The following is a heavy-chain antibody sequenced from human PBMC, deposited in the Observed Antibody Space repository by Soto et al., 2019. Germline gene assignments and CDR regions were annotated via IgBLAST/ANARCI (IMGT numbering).Heavy chain of an antibody. J-gene: IGHJ4*02. CDR1: GGSIRSGGYY. CDR3: ARRVPIAGRFDY. Sequence: SETLSLTCTVSGGSIRSGGYYWSWIRQHPGKGLEWIGYISYSGTTYYNPSLESRVTISADTSKNRFSLKLTSVTAADTAVYYCARRVPIAGRFDYWGPVTLVTLSS. V-gene: IGHV4-31*03. CDR2: ISYSGTT. D-gene: IGHD6-13*01.